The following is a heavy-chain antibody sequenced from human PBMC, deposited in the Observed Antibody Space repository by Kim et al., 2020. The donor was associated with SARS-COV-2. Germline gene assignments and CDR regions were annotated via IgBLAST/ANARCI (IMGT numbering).Heavy chain of an antibody. J-gene: IGHJ6*01. CDR3: GKEGAFRTIVLDYY. D-gene: IGHD2-15*01. CDR2: VSYNGRNA. CDR1: GFIFINYA. Sequence: GGSLRLSCVASGFIFINYAMPWVRRAPGRGLEWVGIVSYNGRNAKYAASVRGRFTISRDNSKNTLFLQMNSLRTEDTALYYCGKEGAFRTIVLDYY. V-gene: IGHV3-30*04.